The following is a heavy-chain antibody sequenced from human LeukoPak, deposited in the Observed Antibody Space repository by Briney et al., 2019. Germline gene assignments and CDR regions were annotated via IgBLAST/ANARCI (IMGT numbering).Heavy chain of an antibody. CDR2: IYHSGST. V-gene: IGHV4-4*03. D-gene: IGHD6-19*01. CDR3: ARDRSGWYDGFDP. CDR1: GGSLNSSNW. J-gene: IGHJ5*02. Sequence: PGTLSHTCAVSGGSLNSSNWWSWVRHPPGKGLEWIGEIYHSGSTNYNPSLKSRVTISVDKSKNQFSLKLSSVTAADTAVYYCARDRSGWYDGFDPWGQGTLVTVSS.